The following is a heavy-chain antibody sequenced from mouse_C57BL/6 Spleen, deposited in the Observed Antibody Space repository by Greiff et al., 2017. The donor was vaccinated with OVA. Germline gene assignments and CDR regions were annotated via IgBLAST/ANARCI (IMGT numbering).Heavy chain of an antibody. CDR1: GFTFSDYG. CDR3: ARTFDYYGSSYDYAMDY. CDR2: ISSGSSTI. D-gene: IGHD1-1*01. Sequence: EVQGVESGGGLVKPGGSLKLSCAASGFTFSDYGMHWVRQAPKKGLEWVAYISSGSSTIYYADTVKGRFTISRDNAKNTLFLQMTSLRSEDTAMYYCARTFDYYGSSYDYAMDYWGQGTSVTVSS. J-gene: IGHJ4*01. V-gene: IGHV5-17*01.